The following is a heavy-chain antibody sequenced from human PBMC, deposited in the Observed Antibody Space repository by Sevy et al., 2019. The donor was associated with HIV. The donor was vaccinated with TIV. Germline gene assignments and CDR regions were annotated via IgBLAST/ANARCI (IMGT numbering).Heavy chain of an antibody. Sequence: GGSLRLSCAASGFTFSSYWMSWVRQAPGKGLEWVANIKQDGSEKYYVDSVKGRFTISRDNAKNSLYLQMNSLRAEDTAVYYCAREDAVAVDYYYGMDVWGLGTTVTVSS. CDR2: IKQDGSEK. J-gene: IGHJ6*02. CDR1: GFTFSSYW. V-gene: IGHV3-7*01. D-gene: IGHD6-19*01. CDR3: AREDAVAVDYYYGMDV.